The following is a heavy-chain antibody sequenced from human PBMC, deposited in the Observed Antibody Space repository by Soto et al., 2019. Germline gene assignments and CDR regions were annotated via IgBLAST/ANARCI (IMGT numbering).Heavy chain of an antibody. J-gene: IGHJ5*02. CDR3: ASYSGYSSSWYLAHWFDP. CDR1: GYTFTGYY. D-gene: IGHD6-13*01. Sequence: ASVKVSGKASGYTFTGYYMHWVRQAPGQGLEWMGWINPNSGGTNYAQKFQGRVTMTRDTSISTAYMELSRLRSDDTAVYYCASYSGYSSSWYLAHWFDPWGKGPLVTVSS. V-gene: IGHV1-2*02. CDR2: INPNSGGT.